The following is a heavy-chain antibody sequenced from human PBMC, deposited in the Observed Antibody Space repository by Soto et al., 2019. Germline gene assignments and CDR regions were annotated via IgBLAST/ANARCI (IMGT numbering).Heavy chain of an antibody. CDR1: GGTFSSYA. D-gene: IGHD3-9*01. J-gene: IGHJ5*02. Sequence: QVQLVQSGAEVKKPGSSVKVSCKASGGTFSSYAISWVRQAPGQGLEWMGGIIPIFGTANYAQKFQGRVTITADESTSTADLERSSLRSEDRAVYYCARVRLQFEWLFGWFDPWGQGTLFTVSS. CDR3: ARVRLQFEWLFGWFDP. CDR2: IIPIFGTA. V-gene: IGHV1-69*01.